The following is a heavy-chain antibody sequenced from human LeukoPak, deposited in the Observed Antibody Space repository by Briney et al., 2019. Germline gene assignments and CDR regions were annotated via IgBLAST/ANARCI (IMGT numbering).Heavy chain of an antibody. CDR2: INPSGGTT. CDR1: GYTFTSYH. CDR3: ATGPADIFGAYYYMDV. J-gene: IGHJ6*03. D-gene: IGHD3-10*02. V-gene: IGHV1-46*01. Sequence: ASVKVSCKASGYTFTSYHMHWVRQAPGQGLEWMGIINPSGGTTNYAQKFQGRVTMTEDTSTDTAYMELSSLRSEDTAVYYCATGPADIFGAYYYMDVWGKGTTVTISS.